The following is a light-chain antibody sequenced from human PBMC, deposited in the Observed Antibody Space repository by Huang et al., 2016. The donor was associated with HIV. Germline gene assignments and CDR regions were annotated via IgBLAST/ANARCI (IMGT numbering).Light chain of an antibody. CDR1: QSVKR. CDR3: QQYDDWPPWS. Sequence: EIVMTQSPPTLSASPGERATLSCRASQSVKRLAWYQQRPGQAPKLLVYDVSSRATGTPARFSGSGCGTDFTLTINTLQSEDFALYYCQQYDDWPPWSFGQGTRVDMK. CDR2: DVS. J-gene: IGKJ1*01. V-gene: IGKV3-15*01.